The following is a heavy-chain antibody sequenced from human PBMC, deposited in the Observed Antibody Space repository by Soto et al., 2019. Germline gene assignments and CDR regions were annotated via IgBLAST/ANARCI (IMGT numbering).Heavy chain of an antibody. CDR1: GGTFSSYT. CDR2: IIPILGIA. Sequence: SVKVSCQASGGTFSSYTISWVRQAPGQGLEWMGRIIPILGIANYAQKFQGRVTITADKSTSTAYMELSSLRSEDTAVYYCAKVPLRPYYFDYWGQGTLVTVSS. CDR3: AKVPLRPYYFDY. J-gene: IGHJ4*02. D-gene: IGHD4-17*01. V-gene: IGHV1-69*02.